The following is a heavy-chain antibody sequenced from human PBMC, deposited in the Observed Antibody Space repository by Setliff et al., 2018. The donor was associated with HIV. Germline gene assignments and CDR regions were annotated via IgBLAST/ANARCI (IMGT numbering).Heavy chain of an antibody. CDR3: ARQKETYYYDSSGYPAYFDY. Sequence: SETLSLTCTVSGASISSGFYWGWIRQPPGKGLEWIGSIYHSGSTYYSPSLKSRVSFSVDTSKNQLSLKLRSVTAADSAMYYCARQKETYYYDSSGYPAYFDYWGQGTLVTVSS. CDR1: GASISSGFY. V-gene: IGHV4-38-2*02. J-gene: IGHJ4*02. CDR2: IYHSGST. D-gene: IGHD3-22*01.